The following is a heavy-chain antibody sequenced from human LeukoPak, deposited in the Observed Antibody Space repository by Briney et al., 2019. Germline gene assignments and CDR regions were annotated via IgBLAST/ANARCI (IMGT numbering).Heavy chain of an antibody. CDR3: ASPDYGDNYYWCFDL. D-gene: IGHD4-17*01. Sequence: GGPLRLSCAASGFTFSSYWMSWVRRAPGKGVEGVANIKQDGSEKYCGDSVKGRFTISRDNAKNSLYLQMNSLRAEDTAVYYCASPDYGDNYYWCFDLWGRGTLVTVSS. V-gene: IGHV3-7*03. J-gene: IGHJ2*01. CDR1: GFTFSSYW. CDR2: IKQDGSEK.